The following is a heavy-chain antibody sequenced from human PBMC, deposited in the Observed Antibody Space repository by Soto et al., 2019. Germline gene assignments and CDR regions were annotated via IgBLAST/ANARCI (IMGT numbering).Heavy chain of an antibody. CDR3: ARDHNWNDVDYFDY. J-gene: IGHJ4*02. CDR2: INHSGST. Sequence: SQTLSLTCAVYGGSFSGHYWSWIRQPPGKGLEWIGEINHSGSTNHNPSLKSRVTISVDTSKNQFSLKLSSVTAADTAVYYCARDHNWNDVDYFDYWGQGTLVTVSS. V-gene: IGHV4-34*01. CDR1: GGSFSGHY. D-gene: IGHD1-1*01.